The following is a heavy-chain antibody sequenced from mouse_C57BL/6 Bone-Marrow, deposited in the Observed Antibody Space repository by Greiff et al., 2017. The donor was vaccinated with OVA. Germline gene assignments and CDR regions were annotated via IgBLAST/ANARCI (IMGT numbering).Heavy chain of an antibody. J-gene: IGHJ2*01. CDR2: IDPANGNT. V-gene: IGHV14-3*01. CDR1: GFNIKNTY. Sequence: VQLQQSVAELVRPGASVKLSCTASGFNIKNTYMHWVKQRPEQGLEWIGRIDPANGNTKYAPKFQGKATITADTSSNTAYLQLSSLTSEDTAIYYCDSSRNCYGSSLDDWGQGTTLTVSS. CDR3: DSSRNCYGSSLDD. D-gene: IGHD1-1*01.